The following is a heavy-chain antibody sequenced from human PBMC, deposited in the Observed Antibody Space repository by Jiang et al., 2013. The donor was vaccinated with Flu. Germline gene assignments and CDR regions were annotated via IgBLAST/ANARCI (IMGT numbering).Heavy chain of an antibody. CDR1: SISNYY. Sequence: SISNYYWSWDPASPRGTGLEWIAYIYYSGSTYYNPPLKSRVTISVDTSKNQFSLKLSSVTAADTAVYYCARDYRGWGRFEYWGQGTLVTVSS. D-gene: IGHD1-26*01. CDR2: IYYSGST. J-gene: IGHJ4*02. CDR3: ARDYRGWGRFEY. V-gene: IGHV4-59*13.